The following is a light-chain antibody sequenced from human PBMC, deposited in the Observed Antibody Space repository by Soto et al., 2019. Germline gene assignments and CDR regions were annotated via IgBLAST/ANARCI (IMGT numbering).Light chain of an antibody. CDR2: WAS. CDR1: QSVLYSSNNQNY. V-gene: IGKV4-1*01. J-gene: IGKJ4*01. Sequence: DIVLTQSPDSLAASLGERATVNCKSSQSVLYSSNNQNYLAWYQQKPGQPPKLLIYWASTRESGVPDRFSGSGSGTDFTLTISSLQAEDVAVYYCQQYYSLPLTFGGGTRVEIK. CDR3: QQYYSLPLT.